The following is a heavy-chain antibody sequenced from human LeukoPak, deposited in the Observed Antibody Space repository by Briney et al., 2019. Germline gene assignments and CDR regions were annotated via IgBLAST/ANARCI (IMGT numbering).Heavy chain of an antibody. D-gene: IGHD2-2*01. CDR2: IWYDGSNK. CDR3: TRDHITSWQIDF. V-gene: IGHV3-33*01. CDR1: GFTFSSYG. J-gene: IGHJ4*02. Sequence: PGRSLRLSCAASGFTFSSYGMHWVRQAPGKGLEWVAVIWYDGSNKYYADSVKGRFTISRDNSKNTLYLQMNSLRAEDTAVYYCTRDHITSWQIDFWGQGTMVIVSS.